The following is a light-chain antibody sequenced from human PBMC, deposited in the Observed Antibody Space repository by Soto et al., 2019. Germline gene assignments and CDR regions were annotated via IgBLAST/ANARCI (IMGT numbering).Light chain of an antibody. J-gene: IGKJ1*01. V-gene: IGKV3-15*01. CDR1: QSVSSY. CDR3: QQHKDWPLT. Sequence: EIVMTQSPATLSVSPGERATLSCRASQSVSSYLVWYQQKSGQAPRLLIYGASTRATGIPARFSGSGSGTDCTLTISSLQSEDFAVYYCQQHKDWPLTFGQGSKVEIK. CDR2: GAS.